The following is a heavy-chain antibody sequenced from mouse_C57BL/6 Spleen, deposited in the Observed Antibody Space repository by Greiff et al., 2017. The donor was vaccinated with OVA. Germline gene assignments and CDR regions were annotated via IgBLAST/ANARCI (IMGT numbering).Heavy chain of an antibody. Sequence: VQLQESGPGLVKPSQSLSLTCSVTGYSITSGYYWNWIRQFPGNKLEWMGYISYDGSNNYNPSLKNRISITRDTSKNQFFLKLNSVTTEDTATYYCARWITTVVGDAMDYWGQGTSVTVSS. V-gene: IGHV3-6*01. CDR3: ARWITTVVGDAMDY. CDR1: GYSITSGYY. CDR2: ISYDGSN. D-gene: IGHD1-1*01. J-gene: IGHJ4*01.